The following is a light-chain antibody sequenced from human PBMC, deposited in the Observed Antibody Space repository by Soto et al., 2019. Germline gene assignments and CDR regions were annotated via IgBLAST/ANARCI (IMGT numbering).Light chain of an antibody. CDR2: SNN. CDR3: QSADSSGTYYV. V-gene: IGLV1-44*01. CDR1: SSNIGSNT. Sequence: QSVLTQPPSASGTPGQRVTISCSGSSSNIGSNTVNWYQQLPGTAPKLLIYSNNQRPSGVPDRFSGSKSGTSASLAISGLQSEDEADYYCQSADSSGTYYVFGTGTKLTVL. J-gene: IGLJ1*01.